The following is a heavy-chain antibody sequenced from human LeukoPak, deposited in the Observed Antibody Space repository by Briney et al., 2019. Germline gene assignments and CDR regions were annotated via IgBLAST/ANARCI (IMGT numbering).Heavy chain of an antibody. CDR1: SGSTSSYY. Sequence: SETLSLTCTVSSGSTSSYYWIWIRQPPGKGLEWIGYIYYSGSSNYNPSLKSRVTMSVDMSKKEFSLRVSSVTAADTAVYYCARMEYYFDHWGQGTLVTVSS. CDR2: IYYSGSS. D-gene: IGHD3-3*01. CDR3: ARMEYYFDH. V-gene: IGHV4-59*01. J-gene: IGHJ4*02.